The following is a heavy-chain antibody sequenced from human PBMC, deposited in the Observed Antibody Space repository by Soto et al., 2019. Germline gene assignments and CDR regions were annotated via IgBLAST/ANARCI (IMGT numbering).Heavy chain of an antibody. D-gene: IGHD2-21*01. CDR2: IYVTGAV. CDR3: ARLRIATNNYKWFGP. J-gene: IGHJ5*02. CDR1: GAALNSGNYY. Sequence: SETLSLTCSVSGAALNSGNYYWSWIRQVPGKGLEWIGHIYVTGAVDYNPSLRDRITISQDTSERQFSLNLRLVTAADTAVYYCARLRIATNNYKWFGPWGQGTLVTVSS. V-gene: IGHV4-31*03.